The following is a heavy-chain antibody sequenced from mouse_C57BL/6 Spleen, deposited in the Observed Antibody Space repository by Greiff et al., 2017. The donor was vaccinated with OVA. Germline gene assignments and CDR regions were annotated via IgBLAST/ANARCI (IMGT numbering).Heavy chain of an antibody. CDR3: ATHNYENYYAMGY. CDR1: GYTFTSYW. V-gene: IGHV1-64*01. Sequence: QVQLQQPGAELVKPGASVKLSCKASGYTFTSYWMHWVKQRPGQGLEWIGMIHPNSGSTNYNEKFKSKATLTVDKSSSTAYMQLSSLTSEDSAVYYCATHNYENYYAMGYWGQGTSVTVSS. D-gene: IGHD1-2*01. J-gene: IGHJ4*01. CDR2: IHPNSGST.